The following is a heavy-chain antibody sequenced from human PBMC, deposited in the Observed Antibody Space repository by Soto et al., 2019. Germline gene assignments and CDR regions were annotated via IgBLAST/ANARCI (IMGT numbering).Heavy chain of an antibody. V-gene: IGHV1-69*06. CDR2: IIPIFGTA. J-gene: IGHJ6*02. CDR1: GGTFSSYA. CDR3: ATSTWGPSSADYYYGMDV. Sequence: QVQLVQSGAEVKKPGSSVKVSCKASGGTFSSYAISWVRQAPGQGLEWMGGIIPIFGTANYAQKFQGRVTITADKSTSTAYMELSSLRSEDTAVYYCATSTWGPSSADYYYGMDVWGQGNTVTVAS. D-gene: IGHD1-26*01.